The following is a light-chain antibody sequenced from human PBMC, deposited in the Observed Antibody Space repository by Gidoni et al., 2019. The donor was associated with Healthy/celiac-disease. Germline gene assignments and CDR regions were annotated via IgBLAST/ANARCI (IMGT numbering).Light chain of an antibody. CDR1: QSVSSN. J-gene: IGKJ4*01. CDR2: GAA. V-gene: IGKV3-15*01. Sequence: EIVMTQSPATLSVSPGERATLSCRASQSVSSNLAWYQQQPGQAPRRLIFGAATRATGIPARFSGSGSWTAFIPTISSLQSEDFAVYYCQQYNNWPPLTFGGGTKVEIK. CDR3: QQYNNWPPLT.